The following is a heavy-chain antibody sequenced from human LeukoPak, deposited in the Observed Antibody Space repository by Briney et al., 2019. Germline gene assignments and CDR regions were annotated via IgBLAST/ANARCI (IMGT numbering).Heavy chain of an antibody. CDR1: GGSINSNSFC. CDR2: IYDTGST. Sequence: SSETLSLTCTASGGSINSNSFCWAWIRQPPGKGLEWIGSIYDTGSTFYNPSLKSRVIISVDTSKNQFSLKLSSVTAADTAVYYCQSRFLEWLLDYWGQGTLVTVSS. CDR3: QSRFLEWLLDY. D-gene: IGHD3-3*01. J-gene: IGHJ4*02. V-gene: IGHV4-39*01.